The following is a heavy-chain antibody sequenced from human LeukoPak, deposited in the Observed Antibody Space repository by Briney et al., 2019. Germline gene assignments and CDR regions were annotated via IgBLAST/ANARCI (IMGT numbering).Heavy chain of an antibody. Sequence: SVKVSCKASGGTFCSYAISWVRQAPGQGLEWMGRIIPIFGIANYAQKFQGRVTITADKSTSTAYMELSSLRCEDTAVYYCAREMATTRTDFDYWGQGTLVTVSS. V-gene: IGHV1-69*04. CDR2: IIPIFGIA. D-gene: IGHD5-24*01. CDR1: GGTFCSYA. CDR3: AREMATTRTDFDY. J-gene: IGHJ4*02.